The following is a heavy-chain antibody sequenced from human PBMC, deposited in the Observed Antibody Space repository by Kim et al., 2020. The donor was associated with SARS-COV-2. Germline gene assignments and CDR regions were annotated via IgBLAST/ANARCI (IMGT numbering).Heavy chain of an antibody. D-gene: IGHD4-4*01. J-gene: IGHJ6*03. CDR2: MTISSSFI. CDR1: GFTFSSYS. V-gene: IGHV3-21*01. CDR3: ARGLDYTAYYYMDV. Sequence: GGSLRLSCAASGFTFSSYSMNWVRQAPGQGLEWVSSMTISSSFIFYSDSVKGRFTISRDNAKHSLYLQMNSLRAEDTGVYYCARGLDYTAYYYMDVWGKG.